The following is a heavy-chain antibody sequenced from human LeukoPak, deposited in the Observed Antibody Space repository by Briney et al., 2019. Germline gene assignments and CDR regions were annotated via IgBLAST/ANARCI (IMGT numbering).Heavy chain of an antibody. CDR1: GGSISSGDYY. Sequence: SETLSLTCTVSGGSISSGDYYWSWIRQPPGKGLEWIGYTYYSGSTYYNPSLKSRVTISVDTSKNQFSLKLSSVTAADTAVYYCARGSDYYDSSGLNYFDYWGQGTLVTVSS. J-gene: IGHJ4*02. V-gene: IGHV4-30-4*01. CDR3: ARGSDYYDSSGLNYFDY. D-gene: IGHD3-22*01. CDR2: TYYSGST.